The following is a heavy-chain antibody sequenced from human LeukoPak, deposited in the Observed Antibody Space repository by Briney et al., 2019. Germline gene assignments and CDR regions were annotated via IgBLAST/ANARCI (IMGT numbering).Heavy chain of an antibody. Sequence: PSETLSLTCAVYGGSFSGYYWGWIRQPPGKGLEWIGEINHSGSTNYNPSLKSRVTISVDTSKNQFSLKLSSVTAADTAVYYCARVPYGAVDYWGQGTLVTVSS. V-gene: IGHV4-34*01. CDR3: ARVPYGAVDY. CDR2: INHSGST. CDR1: GGSFSGYY. J-gene: IGHJ4*02. D-gene: IGHD4-17*01.